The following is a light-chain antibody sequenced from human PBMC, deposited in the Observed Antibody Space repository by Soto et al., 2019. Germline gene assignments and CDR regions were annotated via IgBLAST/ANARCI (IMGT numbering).Light chain of an antibody. CDR3: QQSYSTPRT. CDR2: DAS. J-gene: IGKJ1*01. Sequence: DIQVTQSPSSLSASVGDRVTITCRASQSISNYLNWYQQKPGKAPKLLIYDASSLHSGVPSRFSGSGSGTDFTLTISSLQPEDFATYYCQQSYSTPRTFDQGTKVDIK. V-gene: IGKV1-39*01. CDR1: QSISNY.